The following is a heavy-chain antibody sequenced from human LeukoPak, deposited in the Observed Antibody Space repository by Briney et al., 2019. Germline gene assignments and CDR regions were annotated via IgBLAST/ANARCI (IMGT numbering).Heavy chain of an antibody. J-gene: IGHJ3*02. Sequence: SETLSLTCTVSGRSISSYYWSWIRQPPGKGLEWIGYIYYSGSTNYNPSLKSRVTISVDTSKNQFSLKLSSVTAADTAVYYCAASGTPSYSAFDIWGQGTMVTVSS. CDR3: AASGTPSYSAFDI. CDR2: IYYSGST. V-gene: IGHV4-59*01. CDR1: GRSISSYY. D-gene: IGHD1-1*01.